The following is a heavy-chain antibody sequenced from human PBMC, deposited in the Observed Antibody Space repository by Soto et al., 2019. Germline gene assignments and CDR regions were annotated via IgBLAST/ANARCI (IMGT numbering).Heavy chain of an antibody. J-gene: IGHJ3*02. Sequence: EPQLLESGGGLGHPGGSLRLSCAASDFTFSSYAMSWVRQAPGKGLEWVAAISGSGVSTYYADSVRGRSTISRDNSKKTVDLQMNSLRAEDTAVYYCAKFYCISTMCQAPAAKSTGGFEIWGQGTLVTVSS. D-gene: IGHD2-2*01. V-gene: IGHV3-23*01. CDR2: ISGSGVST. CDR3: AKFYCISTMCQAPAAKSTGGFEI. CDR1: DFTFSSYA.